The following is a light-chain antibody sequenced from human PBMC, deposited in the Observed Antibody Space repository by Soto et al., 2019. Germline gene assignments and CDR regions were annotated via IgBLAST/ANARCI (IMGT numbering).Light chain of an antibody. Sequence: EIVLTQSPATLCVSRGERATLSCSASQSVSSSYLAWYQQKPGQSPRLLIYGASSRATGITDRFSGSGSGTDFTLTISRLEPEDFAVYYCQQYGSLGITFGQGTRLDIK. V-gene: IGKV3-20*01. CDR1: QSVSSSY. CDR2: GAS. J-gene: IGKJ5*01. CDR3: QQYGSLGIT.